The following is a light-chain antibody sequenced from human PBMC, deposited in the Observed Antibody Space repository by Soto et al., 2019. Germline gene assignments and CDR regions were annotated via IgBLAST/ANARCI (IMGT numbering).Light chain of an antibody. J-gene: IGKJ2*01. CDR2: GAS. V-gene: IGKV3-20*01. CDR3: QQYGSFPHT. CDR1: QSVSSSY. Sequence: EIVLTQSPGTLSLSPGERATLSCRASQSVSSSYLAWYQHKPGQAPRLLIYGASSRATGIPDRFSGSGSGTDFTLTISRLEPEDFAVYSCQQYGSFPHTFGQGTKLEIK.